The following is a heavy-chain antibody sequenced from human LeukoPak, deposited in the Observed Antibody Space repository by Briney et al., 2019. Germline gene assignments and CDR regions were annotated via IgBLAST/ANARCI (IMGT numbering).Heavy chain of an antibody. J-gene: IGHJ4*02. CDR2: ISYDGSNK. CDR1: GFTFSSYG. D-gene: IGHD3-3*01. Sequence: GGSLRLSCAASGFTFSSYGMHWVRQAPGKGLEWVAVISYDGSNKYYADSVKGRFTISRDNSKNTLYLQMNSLRAEDTAVYYCARDVVEWLAWGGFDYWGQGTLVTVSS. CDR3: ARDVVEWLAWGGFDY. V-gene: IGHV3-30*19.